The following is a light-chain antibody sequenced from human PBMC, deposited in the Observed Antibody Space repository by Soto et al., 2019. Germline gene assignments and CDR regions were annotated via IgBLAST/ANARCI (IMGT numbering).Light chain of an antibody. CDR2: GIS. J-gene: IGKJ5*01. CDR1: QRVNSN. Sequence: EMVMTQSPAILSVSPGESATLSCRAGQRVNSNYLAWYQQHPGQPPRLLIYGISTRATGIPARFSGSGSGTEFSLTISSLQSEDFAVYYCQQRNSWPPITFGQGTRLEI. V-gene: IGKV3-15*01. CDR3: QQRNSWPPIT.